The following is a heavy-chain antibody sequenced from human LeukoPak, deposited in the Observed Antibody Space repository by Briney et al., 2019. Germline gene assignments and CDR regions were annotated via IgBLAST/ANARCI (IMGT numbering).Heavy chain of an antibody. V-gene: IGHV1-69*13. CDR2: IIPILGTA. CDR1: GGTFSSYA. Sequence: SVKVSCKASGGTFSSYAISWVRQAPGQGLEWMGGIIPILGTANYAQKFQGRVTITADESTSTAYMELSSLRSEDTAVYYCARDRSYSSGWYKNAFDIWGQGTMVTVSS. CDR3: ARDRSYSSGWYKNAFDI. D-gene: IGHD6-19*01. J-gene: IGHJ3*02.